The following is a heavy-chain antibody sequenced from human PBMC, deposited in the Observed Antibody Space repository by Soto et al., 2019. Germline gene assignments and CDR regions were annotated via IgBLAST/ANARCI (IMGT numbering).Heavy chain of an antibody. D-gene: IGHD6-6*01. CDR3: ARDGSSSSRIGYYYGMDV. V-gene: IGHV1-69*01. Sequence: QVQLVQSGAEVKKPGSSVKVSCKASGGTFSSYAISWVRQAPGQGLEWMGGIIPIFGTANYAQKFQGRVTITADESTSTAYMELSSLRSEDTAVYYCARDGSSSSRIGYYYGMDVWGQGTTVTVSS. CDR1: GGTFSSYA. J-gene: IGHJ6*02. CDR2: IIPIFGTA.